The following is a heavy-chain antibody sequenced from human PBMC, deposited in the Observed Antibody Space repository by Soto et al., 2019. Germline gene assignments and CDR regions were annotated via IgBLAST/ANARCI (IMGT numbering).Heavy chain of an antibody. D-gene: IGHD3-3*01. CDR2: IYYSGST. Sequence: SETRSLTCTVSGGSISRGGYYWSWIRQHPGKGLEWIGYIYYSGSTYYNPSLKSRVTISVDTSKNQFSLKLSSVTAADTAVYYCARGVVTLYYYGMDVWGQGTTVTVSS. CDR3: ARGVVTLYYYGMDV. J-gene: IGHJ6*02. CDR1: GGSISRGGYY. V-gene: IGHV4-31*02.